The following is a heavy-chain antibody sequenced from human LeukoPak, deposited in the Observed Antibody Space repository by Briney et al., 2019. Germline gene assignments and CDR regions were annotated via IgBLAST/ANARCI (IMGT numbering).Heavy chain of an antibody. CDR2: IYSGGTT. CDR1: GFTVSSNY. D-gene: IGHD1-7*01. CDR3: ARDLGRTTFDY. Sequence: GGSLTLSCAASGFTVSSNYMSCVRQAPGNGLEWVSSIYSGGTTYYADSVKGRFTISRDNSKNTLYLQMNSLRAEDTAVYYCARDLGRTTFDYWGQGTLVTVSS. V-gene: IGHV3-66*01. J-gene: IGHJ4*02.